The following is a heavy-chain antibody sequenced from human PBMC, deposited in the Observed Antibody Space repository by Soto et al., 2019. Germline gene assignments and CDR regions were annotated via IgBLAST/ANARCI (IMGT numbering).Heavy chain of an antibody. Sequence: PGGSLRLSCAASGFTFTSYWMHWVRQVPGKGPVWVSRINPDGSITNYADSVKGRFTISRDNAKNTLYLQMNSLRAEDTAVYYCARDQVYNNPDYWGQGALVTISS. J-gene: IGHJ4*02. V-gene: IGHV3-74*01. D-gene: IGHD1-1*01. CDR2: INPDGSIT. CDR3: ARDQVYNNPDY. CDR1: GFTFTSYW.